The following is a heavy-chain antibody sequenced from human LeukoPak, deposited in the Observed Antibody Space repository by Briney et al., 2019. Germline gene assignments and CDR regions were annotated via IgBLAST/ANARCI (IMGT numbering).Heavy chain of an antibody. CDR3: ARDIMEGLLWFGESENWFDP. D-gene: IGHD3-10*01. J-gene: IGHJ5*02. Sequence: GGSLRLSCAASGFTFSDFYMSWIRQAPGKGLEWVSHISDSGSTIYYGDSVKGRFTISRDNAKNSLYLQMNSLRAEDTAVYYCARDIMEGLLWFGESENWFDPWGQGTLVTVSS. CDR2: ISDSGSTI. CDR1: GFTFSDFY. V-gene: IGHV3-11*01.